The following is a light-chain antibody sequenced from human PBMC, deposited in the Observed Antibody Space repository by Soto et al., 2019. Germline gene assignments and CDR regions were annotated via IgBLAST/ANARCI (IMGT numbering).Light chain of an antibody. J-gene: IGKJ1*01. CDR1: QSLSNR. V-gene: IGKV1-5*01. CDR2: DAS. Sequence: DIQMTQSPSTLSASVGDRVTITCRASQSLSNRLAWYQRKPGKAPKVLIYDASSLESGVPSRFSGSGSGTHFILTISSLQPDDFATYYCHYYSAVWTFGQGTKVDIK. CDR3: HYYSAVWT.